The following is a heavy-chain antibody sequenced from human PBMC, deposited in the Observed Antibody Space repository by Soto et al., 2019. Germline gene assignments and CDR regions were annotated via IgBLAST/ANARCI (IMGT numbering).Heavy chain of an antibody. D-gene: IGHD4-17*01. J-gene: IGHJ5*02. CDR1: GGSISSYY. V-gene: IGHV4-59*08. CDR2: IYYSGST. CDR3: ARHGPRLKQTVTTLKWWFDP. Sequence: PSETLSLTCTVSGGSISSYYWSWIRQPPGKGLEWIGYIYYSGSTNYNPSLKSRVTISVDTSKNQFSLKLSSVTAADTAVYYCARHGPRLKQTVTTLKWWFDPWGQGTLVTVSS.